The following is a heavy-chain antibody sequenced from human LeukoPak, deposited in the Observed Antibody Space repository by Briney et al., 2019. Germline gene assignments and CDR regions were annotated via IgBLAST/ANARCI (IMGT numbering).Heavy chain of an antibody. D-gene: IGHD3-9*01. J-gene: IGHJ5*02. CDR3: ARDRPGYDILTGYFQEVDWFDP. Sequence: SQTLSLTCTVSGGSISSGSYYWSWIWQPAGKGLEWIGRIYTSGSTNYNPSLKSRVTISVDTSKNQFSLKLSSVTAADTAVYYCARDRPGYDILTGYFQEVDWFDPWGQGTLVTVSS. V-gene: IGHV4-61*02. CDR1: GGSISSGSYY. CDR2: IYTSGST.